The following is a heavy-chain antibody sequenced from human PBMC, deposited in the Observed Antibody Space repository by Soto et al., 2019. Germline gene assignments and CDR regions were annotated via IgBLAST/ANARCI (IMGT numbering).Heavy chain of an antibody. V-gene: IGHV3-30*18. CDR1: GFTFSSYC. D-gene: IGHD6-13*01. CDR2: ISYDGSNK. Sequence: GGSLRLSCSASGFTFSSYCMDWVRPAPGKGMEWVAVISYDGSNKYYADSVKGRFTISRDNSKNTLYLQMNSLRAEDTAVYYCAKVKGGSSPPDYYYYYGMDVWGQGTTVTVSS. J-gene: IGHJ6*02. CDR3: AKVKGGSSPPDYYYYYGMDV.